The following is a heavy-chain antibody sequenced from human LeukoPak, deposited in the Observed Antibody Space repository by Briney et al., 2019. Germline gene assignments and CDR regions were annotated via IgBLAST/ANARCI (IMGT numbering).Heavy chain of an antibody. CDR2: INHSGST. D-gene: IGHD4-17*01. CDR1: GGSFSGYY. J-gene: IGHJ3*02. Sequence: SETLSLTCAVYGGSFSGYYWSWIRQPPGKGLEWIGEINHSGSTNYNPPLKSRVTISVDTSKNQFSLKLSSVTAADTAVYYCARGLRRATVTTGGAFDIWGQGTMVTVSS. CDR3: ARGLRRATVTTGGAFDI. V-gene: IGHV4-34*01.